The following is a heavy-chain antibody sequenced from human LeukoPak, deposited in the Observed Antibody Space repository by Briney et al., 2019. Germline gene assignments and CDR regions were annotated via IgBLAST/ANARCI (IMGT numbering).Heavy chain of an antibody. CDR3: ARRLRVGYFDWLHFDY. D-gene: IGHD3-9*01. Sequence: PSETLSLTCTVSGGSISSYYWSWIRQPAGKGLEWIGRIYTSGSTNYNPSLKSRVTISVDTSKNQFSLKLSSVTAADTAVYYCARRLRVGYFDWLHFDYWGQGTLVTVSS. V-gene: IGHV4-4*07. CDR1: GGSISSYY. CDR2: IYTSGST. J-gene: IGHJ4*02.